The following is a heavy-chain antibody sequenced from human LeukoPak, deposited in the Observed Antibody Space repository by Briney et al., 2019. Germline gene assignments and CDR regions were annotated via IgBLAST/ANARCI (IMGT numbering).Heavy chain of an antibody. CDR1: GDSVSNNSAT. Sequence: SQTLSLTCAISGDSVSNNSATWNWIRQSPSRGLEWLGRTYYRSKWYNDYAVSVKSRITINPDTSKNQFSLQLNSVTPEDTAVYYCARGPGSPPVDYYYYYYMDVWGKGTTVTVSS. J-gene: IGHJ6*03. V-gene: IGHV6-1*01. CDR3: ARGPGSPPVDYYYYYYMDV. D-gene: IGHD6-19*01. CDR2: TYYRSKWYN.